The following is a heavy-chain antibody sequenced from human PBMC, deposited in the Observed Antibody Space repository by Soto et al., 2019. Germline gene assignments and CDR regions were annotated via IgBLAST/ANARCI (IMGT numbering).Heavy chain of an antibody. CDR3: ARSGYHMAPFDN. CDR1: GGTFSSYA. Sequence: GASVKVSCKASGGTFSSYAISWVRQAPGQGLEWMGGIIPIFGTANYAQKFQGRVTITADESTSTAYMELSSLRSEDTAVYYCARSGYHMAPFDNWGQGTLVTVSS. CDR2: IIPIFGTA. J-gene: IGHJ4*02. D-gene: IGHD3-22*01. V-gene: IGHV1-69*13.